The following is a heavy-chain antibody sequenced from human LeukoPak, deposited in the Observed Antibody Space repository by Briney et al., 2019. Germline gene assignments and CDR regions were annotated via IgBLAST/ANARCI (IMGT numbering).Heavy chain of an antibody. CDR3: AGERLYDSSGYYYFDY. V-gene: IGHV4-31*03. CDR1: GGSISSGGYS. CDR2: IYYSGST. Sequence: SQTLSLTCTVSGGSISSGGYSWSWIRQHPGKGLEWIGYIYYSGSTYYNPSLKSRVTISVDTSKNQFSLKLSSVTAADTAVYYCAGERLYDSSGYYYFDYWGQGTLVTVSS. J-gene: IGHJ4*02. D-gene: IGHD3-22*01.